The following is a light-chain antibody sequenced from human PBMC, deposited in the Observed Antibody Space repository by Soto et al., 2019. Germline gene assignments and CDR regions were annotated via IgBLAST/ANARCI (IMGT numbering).Light chain of an antibody. V-gene: IGKV3D-15*01. CDR3: QQYNDWPPVT. J-gene: IGKJ4*01. Sequence: EIVMTQSPGTVSVSPGERATLSCGASQSVSTNLAWYQQKPGQAPRLLIYGASTRATGIPARFSGSGSGTEFTLTISSLQSEDFAVYYCQQYNDWPPVTFGGGTKVDIK. CDR1: QSVSTN. CDR2: GAS.